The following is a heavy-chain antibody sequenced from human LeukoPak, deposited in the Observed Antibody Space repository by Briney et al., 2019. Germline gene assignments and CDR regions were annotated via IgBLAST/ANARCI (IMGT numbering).Heavy chain of an antibody. D-gene: IGHD6-19*01. Sequence: GGSLRHSCAASGFTFSSSGMHWVRQAPGKGLEWVAFIRYDGTSKYYADSVKGRFTISRDNAKNSLYLQMNSLRAEDTAVYYCAREGYSSGWLGYWGQGTLVTVSS. J-gene: IGHJ4*02. CDR1: GFTFSSSG. V-gene: IGHV3-30*02. CDR2: IRYDGTSK. CDR3: AREGYSSGWLGY.